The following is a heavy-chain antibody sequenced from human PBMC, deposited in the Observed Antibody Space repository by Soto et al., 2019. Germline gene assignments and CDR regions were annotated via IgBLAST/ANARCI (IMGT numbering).Heavy chain of an antibody. D-gene: IGHD3-10*01. V-gene: IGHV3-7*01. J-gene: IGHJ4*02. Sequence: GESLKISCAASGFTFSIYWMSWVRQAPGKGLEWVANIKQDGSEKYYVDSVKGRFTISRDNAKNSLYLQMNSLRAEDTAVYYCARAPLLLWFGELLSPPDYWGQGTLVTVSS. CDR2: IKQDGSEK. CDR1: GFTFSIYW. CDR3: ARAPLLLWFGELLSPPDY.